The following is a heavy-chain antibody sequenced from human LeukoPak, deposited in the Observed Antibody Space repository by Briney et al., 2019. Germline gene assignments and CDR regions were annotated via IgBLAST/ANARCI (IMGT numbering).Heavy chain of an antibody. J-gene: IGHJ4*02. CDR3: ARDLYYYDSSGYYDKVFDY. CDR2: IKQDGSEK. Sequence: PGGSLRLSCVGSGFTFSSYWMSWVRQAPGKGLEWVANIKQDGSEKYYVDSVKGRFTISRDNAKNSLYLQMNSLRAEDTAVYYCARDLYYYDSSGYYDKVFDYWGQGTLVTVSS. D-gene: IGHD3-22*01. CDR1: GFTFSSYW. V-gene: IGHV3-7*03.